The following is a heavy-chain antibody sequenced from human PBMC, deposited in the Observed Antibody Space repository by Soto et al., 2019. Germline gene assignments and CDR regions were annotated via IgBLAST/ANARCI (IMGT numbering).Heavy chain of an antibody. CDR2: ISSSGSTI. D-gene: IGHD1-1*01. V-gene: IGHV3-48*03. J-gene: IGHJ4*02. Sequence: EVQLVESGGGLVQPGGSLRLSCAASGFTFSSYEMNWVRQAPGKGLEWVSYISSSGSTIYYADSVKGRFTISRDNAKNSLYLQMNSLRAEDTAVYYCARESRLDVTIDYWGQGTLVTVSS. CDR1: GFTFSSYE. CDR3: ARESRLDVTIDY.